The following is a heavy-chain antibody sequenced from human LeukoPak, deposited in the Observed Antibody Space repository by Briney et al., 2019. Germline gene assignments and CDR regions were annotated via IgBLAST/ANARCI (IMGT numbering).Heavy chain of an antibody. CDR1: GFTFSSYG. J-gene: IGHJ4*02. CDR2: ISYDGSNK. CDR3: AKDIPSLGNYDILTAYYSSREGGFDY. D-gene: IGHD3-9*01. V-gene: IGHV3-30*18. Sequence: GRSLRLSCAASGFTFSSYGMHWVRQAPGKGLEWVAVISYDGSNKYYADSVKGRFTISRDNSKNTLYLQMNSLRAEDTAVYYCAKDIPSLGNYDILTAYYSSREGGFDYWGQGTLVTVSS.